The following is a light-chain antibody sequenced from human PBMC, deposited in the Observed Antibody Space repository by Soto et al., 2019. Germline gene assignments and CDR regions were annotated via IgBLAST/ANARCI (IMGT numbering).Light chain of an antibody. Sequence: EIVLTQSPGTLSLSPGERATLSCRASQSVSSSYLAWYQQKPGQAPRLLIYGASSRATGITDRFSGSGSGTDFTLTISRLEPEDFAVYYCQQYGSSPFITFGQGTRLEIK. CDR2: GAS. V-gene: IGKV3-20*01. J-gene: IGKJ5*01. CDR3: QQYGSSPFIT. CDR1: QSVSSSY.